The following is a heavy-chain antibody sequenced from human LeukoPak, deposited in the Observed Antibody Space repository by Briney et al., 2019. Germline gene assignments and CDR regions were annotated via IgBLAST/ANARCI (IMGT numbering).Heavy chain of an antibody. V-gene: IGHV3-23*01. Sequence: GGSLRLSCAASGFTFSTYAMSWVRQAPGKGLEWVSAISGSGGSTYYADSVKGRFTISRDNSKNTLYLQMNSLRAEDTAVYYCAKDLTVMVRGVIPSFDYWGRGTLVTVSS. J-gene: IGHJ4*02. CDR1: GFTFSTYA. D-gene: IGHD3-10*01. CDR3: AKDLTVMVRGVIPSFDY. CDR2: ISGSGGST.